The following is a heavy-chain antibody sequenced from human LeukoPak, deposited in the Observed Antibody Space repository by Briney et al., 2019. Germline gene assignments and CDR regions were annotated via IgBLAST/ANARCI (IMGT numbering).Heavy chain of an antibody. CDR1: GYSFTNYW. D-gene: IGHD2-2*01. Sequence: GESLKISCKGSGYSFTNYWIGWVRQMPGKGLEWMGIIYPGDSDTRYSPSFQGQVTISADKSISTAYLQWSSLKASDIAMCYCARLTSLDCSSTSCSLDYFDYWGQGTLVTVSS. CDR2: IYPGDSDT. J-gene: IGHJ4*02. CDR3: ARLTSLDCSSTSCSLDYFDY. V-gene: IGHV5-51*01.